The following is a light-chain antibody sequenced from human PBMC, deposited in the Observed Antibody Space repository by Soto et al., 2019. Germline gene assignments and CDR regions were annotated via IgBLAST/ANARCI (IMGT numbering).Light chain of an antibody. Sequence: QPVLTQSPSASASLGASVKLTCTLSSGHSSYAIAWHQQQPEKGPRYLMKLNSDGSHNKGDGIPDRFSGSRSGAERYLTISSLHSEDEADYYCQTWGTGIPVFGGGTKVTVL. V-gene: IGLV4-69*01. CDR1: SGHSSYA. CDR2: LNSDGSH. CDR3: QTWGTGIPV. J-gene: IGLJ2*01.